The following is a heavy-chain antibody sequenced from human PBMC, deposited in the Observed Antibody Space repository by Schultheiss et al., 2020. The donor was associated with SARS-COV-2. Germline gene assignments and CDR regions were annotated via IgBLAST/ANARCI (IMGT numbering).Heavy chain of an antibody. J-gene: IGHJ3*02. Sequence: GGSLRLSCAASGFTFSSYWMSWVRQAPGKGLEWVAVISDDGGNKSCADSVKGRFTISRDNSKNTLYLQMNSLKTEDTAVYYCTTEPLYCSGGSCYSAAFDIWGQGTMVTVSS. D-gene: IGHD2-15*01. CDR2: ISDDGGNK. CDR1: GFTFSSYW. V-gene: IGHV3-30-3*01. CDR3: TTEPLYCSGGSCYSAAFDI.